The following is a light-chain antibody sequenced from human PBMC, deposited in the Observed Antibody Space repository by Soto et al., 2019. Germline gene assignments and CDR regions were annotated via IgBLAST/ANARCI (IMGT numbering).Light chain of an antibody. V-gene: IGKV3-11*01. CDR1: QSVRTY. J-gene: IGKJ5*01. CDR3: QQRSSWPLT. CDR2: NAS. Sequence: EIVLTQSPATLSLSPGERATLSCRASQSVRTYLAWYQQKLGQPPRLLIYNASNRATGIPARFSGSGSGTDFTLTISSREPEDFAVYYCQQRSSWPLTFGQGTRLEIK.